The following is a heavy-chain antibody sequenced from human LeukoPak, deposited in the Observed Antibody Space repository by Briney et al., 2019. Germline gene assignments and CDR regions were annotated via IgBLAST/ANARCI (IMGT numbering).Heavy chain of an antibody. D-gene: IGHD3-10*01. V-gene: IGHV3-74*01. CDR1: GFTFNNNW. J-gene: IGHJ5*02. CDR2: INNDGSTT. CDR3: ARDLSFGAPYNWFDP. Sequence: PGGSLRLSCVAAGFTFNNNWMHWVRQAPGKGLVWVSRINNDGSTTSYADSVKGRFTTSRDNAKNTLYLQMNNLRAEDTAVYYCARDLSFGAPYNWFDPWGQGTLVTVSS.